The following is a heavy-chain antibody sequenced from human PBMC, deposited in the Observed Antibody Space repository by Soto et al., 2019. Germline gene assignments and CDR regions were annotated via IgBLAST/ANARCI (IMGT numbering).Heavy chain of an antibody. J-gene: IGHJ6*02. CDR2: IIPIFGTA. CDR3: ARVVEDIVVVPAAIRAVYGMDV. D-gene: IGHD2-2*02. Sequence: SARGSDKATGGTFSSYAISWVRQAPGQGLEWMGGIIPIFGTANYAQKFQGRVTITADESTSTAYMELSSLRSEDTAVYYCARVVEDIVVVPAAIRAVYGMDVWGQGTTVTVSS. V-gene: IGHV1-69*01. CDR1: GGTFSSYA.